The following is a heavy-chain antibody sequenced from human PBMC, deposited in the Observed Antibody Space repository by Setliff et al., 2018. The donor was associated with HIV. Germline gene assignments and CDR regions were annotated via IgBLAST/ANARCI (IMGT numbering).Heavy chain of an antibody. CDR3: ARVACSGGSCYSYFQH. CDR2: INAGNGNA. D-gene: IGHD2-15*01. V-gene: IGHV1-3*01. CDR1: GYTFTTYA. Sequence: ASVKGSCKASGYTFTTYALHWVRQAPGQRLEWMGWINAGNGNAKYSQKFQGRVTITRDTSASTAYMELSSLTSEDTAVYYCARVACSGGSCYSYFQHWGQGTLVTVSS. J-gene: IGHJ1*01.